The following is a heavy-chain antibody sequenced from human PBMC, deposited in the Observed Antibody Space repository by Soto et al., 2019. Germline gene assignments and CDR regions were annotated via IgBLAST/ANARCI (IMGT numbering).Heavy chain of an antibody. J-gene: IGHJ6*02. V-gene: IGHV4-4*02. Sequence: QVQLQESGPGLVKPSGTLSLTCTVSGGSISETTWWSWVRQPPGKGLGWIGDISHGGSANYNPSPKSRVTMSVDRSKNHISLILSSVTAADTAAYYCQLTRGGLVIMDVWGQGTTVTVSS. D-gene: IGHD7-27*01. CDR2: ISHGGSA. CDR1: GGSISETTW. CDR3: QLTRGGLVIMDV.